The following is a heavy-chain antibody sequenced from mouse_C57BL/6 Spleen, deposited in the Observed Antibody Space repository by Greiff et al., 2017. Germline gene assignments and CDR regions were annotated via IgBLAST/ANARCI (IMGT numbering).Heavy chain of an antibody. Sequence: VQLQQSGPELVKPGASVKISCKASGYAFSSSWMNWVKQRPGKGLEWIGRIYPGDGDTNYNGKFKGKATLTADKSSSTAYMQLSSLTSEDSAVYFCARATYDYPSYWYFDVWGTGTTVTVSS. CDR3: ARATYDYPSYWYFDV. CDR1: GYAFSSSW. J-gene: IGHJ1*03. V-gene: IGHV1-82*01. CDR2: IYPGDGDT. D-gene: IGHD2-4*01.